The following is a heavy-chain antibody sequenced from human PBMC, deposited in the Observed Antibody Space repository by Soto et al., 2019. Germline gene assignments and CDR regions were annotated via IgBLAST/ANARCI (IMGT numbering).Heavy chain of an antibody. J-gene: IGHJ6*02. D-gene: IGHD6-13*01. V-gene: IGHV1-46*01. CDR1: GYTFTSCY. Sequence: ASVEVSCKASGYTFTSCYIHWVRRAPGQGLEWMGIINPSGGSTSYAQKFQGRVTMTRDTSTSTVYMELSSLRSEDTAVYYCARERAAAGTGAHYYYYGMDVWGQGTTVTVSS. CDR3: ARERAAAGTGAHYYYYGMDV. CDR2: INPSGGST.